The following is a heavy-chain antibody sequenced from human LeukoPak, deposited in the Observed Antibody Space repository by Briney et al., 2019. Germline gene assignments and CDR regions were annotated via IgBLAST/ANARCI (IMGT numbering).Heavy chain of an antibody. J-gene: IGHJ1*01. CDR3: ARRDGDYDGYFQH. CDR2: IYYSGST. V-gene: IGHV4-39*07. D-gene: IGHD4-17*01. CDR1: GGSISSSSYY. Sequence: SETLSLTCTVSGGSISSSSYYWGWIRQPPGKGLEWIGSIYYSGSTYYNPSLKSRVTISVDTSKNQFSLKLSSVTAADTAVYYCARRDGDYDGYFQHWGQGTLVTVSS.